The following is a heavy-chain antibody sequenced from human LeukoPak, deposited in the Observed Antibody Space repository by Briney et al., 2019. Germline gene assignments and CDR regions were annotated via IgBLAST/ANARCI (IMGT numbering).Heavy chain of an antibody. V-gene: IGHV3-21*01. J-gene: IGHJ2*01. D-gene: IGHD4-23*01. CDR1: GFTFSNAW. Sequence: GGSLRLSCAASGFTFSNAWMSWVRQAPGKGLEWVSSISSTSTSYIYYADSVKGRFTISRDNAKNSLYLQMNSLRTEDTAVYYCARRLNSDWYFDLWGRGTLVTVSS. CDR2: ISSTSTSYI. CDR3: ARRLNSDWYFDL.